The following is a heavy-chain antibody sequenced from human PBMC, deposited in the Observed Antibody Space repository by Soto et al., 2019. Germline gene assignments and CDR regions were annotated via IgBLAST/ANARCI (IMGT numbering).Heavy chain of an antibody. CDR3: ARGDGYNYGVGFDY. V-gene: IGHV3-21*01. J-gene: IGHJ4*02. CDR2: ISSSSSYI. CDR1: GFTFSSYS. D-gene: IGHD5-12*01. Sequence: EVQLVESGGGLVKPGGSLRLSCAASGFTFSSYSMNWVRQAPGKGLEWVSSISSSSSYIYYADSVKGRFTISRDNAKNSLYLQMNSLRAEDTAVYYWARGDGYNYGVGFDYWGQGTLVTVSS.